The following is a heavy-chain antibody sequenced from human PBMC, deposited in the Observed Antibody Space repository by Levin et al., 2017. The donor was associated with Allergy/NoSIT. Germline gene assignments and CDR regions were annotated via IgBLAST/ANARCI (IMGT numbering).Heavy chain of an antibody. Sequence: PGASVKVSCKASGYTFTNYGISWVRQAPGQGLEWMGWSNPDNGNTKYAQKFQGRVTMTTDTSTTTAQMELRSLRSDDTAVYYCARDWESSSLGDPFDSWGQGTLVTVSS. CDR1: GYTFTNYG. J-gene: IGHJ4*02. CDR3: ARDWESSSLGDPFDS. CDR2: SNPDNGNT. V-gene: IGHV1-18*01. D-gene: IGHD3-16*01.